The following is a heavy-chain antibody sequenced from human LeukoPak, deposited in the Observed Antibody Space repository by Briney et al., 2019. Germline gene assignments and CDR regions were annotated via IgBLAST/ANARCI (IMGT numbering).Heavy chain of an antibody. V-gene: IGHV3-48*01. J-gene: IGHJ1*01. CDR1: GFTFSSYS. Sequence: PGGSLRLSCAASGFTFSSYSMNWVRQAPGKGLEWVSYISSSSSTIYYADSVKGRFTISRDNAKNSLYLQMNSLRAEDTAVYYCARVGCSGGSCYSDYFQHWGQGTLVTVSS. CDR3: ARVGCSGGSCYSDYFQH. D-gene: IGHD2-15*01. CDR2: ISSSSSTI.